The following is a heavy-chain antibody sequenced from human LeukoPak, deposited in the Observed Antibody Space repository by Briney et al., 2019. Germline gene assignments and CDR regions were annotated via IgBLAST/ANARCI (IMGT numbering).Heavy chain of an antibody. CDR1: GGTCSSYA. D-gene: IGHD6-25*01. Sequence: GASVKVSCKASGGTCSSYAISWVRQAPGQGLEWMGGIIPIFGTANYAQKFQGRVTITTDESTSTAYMELSSLRSEDTAVYYCASDPIAPGRLYYFDYWGQGTLVTVSS. CDR2: IIPIFGTA. J-gene: IGHJ4*02. CDR3: ASDPIAPGRLYYFDY. V-gene: IGHV1-69*05.